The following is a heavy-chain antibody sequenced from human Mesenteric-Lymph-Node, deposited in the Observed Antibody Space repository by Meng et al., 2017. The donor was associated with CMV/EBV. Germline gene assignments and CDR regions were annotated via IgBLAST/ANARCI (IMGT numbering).Heavy chain of an antibody. D-gene: IGHD3-9*01. V-gene: IGHV1-2*06. Sequence: QVQLVQSGAEVKKPGASVRVSCTASGYTFIDYYINWVRQAPGQGLEWMGRINPKTGGRSYAQNFQGRVTMTRDTSINTAYMEVNRLNSDDTAMYYCARDRDTDWYSPFDYWGPGTLVTVSS. J-gene: IGHJ4*02. CDR3: ARDRDTDWYSPFDY. CDR1: GYTFIDYY. CDR2: INPKTGGR.